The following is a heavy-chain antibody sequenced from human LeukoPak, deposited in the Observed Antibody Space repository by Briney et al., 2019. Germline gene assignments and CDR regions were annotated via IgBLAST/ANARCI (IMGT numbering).Heavy chain of an antibody. CDR3: ARSFSAREYFEH. CDR1: GFTISSHG. V-gene: IGHV3-30*02. D-gene: IGHD6-6*01. J-gene: IGHJ1*01. CDR2: LHSNGNNK. Sequence: GGSLRLSCAASGFTISSHGMHWVRQAPGKGLEWVAFLHSNGNNKYYADVVKGRFAISRDNSKNTLHLQMNSLRPEDTAVYYCARSFSAREYFEHWGQGTLVTVFS.